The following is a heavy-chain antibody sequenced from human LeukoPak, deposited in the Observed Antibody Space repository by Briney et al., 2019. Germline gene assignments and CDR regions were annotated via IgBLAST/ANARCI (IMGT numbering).Heavy chain of an antibody. D-gene: IGHD6-6*01. J-gene: IGHJ3*02. CDR1: GGSISSYY. CDR3: ARSVPQPIAARPSYAFDI. Sequence: SETLSLTCTVSGGSISSYYWSWIRQPPGKGLECIGYIYYSGSTNYNPSLKSRVTISVDTSKNQFSLKLSSVTAADTAVYYCARSVPQPIAARPSYAFDIWGQGTMVTVSS. V-gene: IGHV4-59*01. CDR2: IYYSGST.